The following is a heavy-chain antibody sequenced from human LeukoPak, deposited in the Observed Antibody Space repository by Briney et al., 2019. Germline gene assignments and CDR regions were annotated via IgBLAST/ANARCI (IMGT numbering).Heavy chain of an antibody. Sequence: RPGGSLRLSCAASGFTFGVYAMSWVRQAPGKGLEWISTIVGSGDSTWYADSVKGRFSISRGNSKNTLYLQMNSLRAEDTAVYYCAKESTVTPGNVNWFDPWGQGTLVTVSS. V-gene: IGHV3-23*01. J-gene: IGHJ5*02. CDR3: AKESTVTPGNVNWFDP. CDR2: IVGSGDST. D-gene: IGHD4-17*01. CDR1: GFTFGVYA.